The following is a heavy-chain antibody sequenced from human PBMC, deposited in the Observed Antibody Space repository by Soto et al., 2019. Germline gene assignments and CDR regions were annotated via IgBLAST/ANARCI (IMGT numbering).Heavy chain of an antibody. J-gene: IGHJ6*03. CDR2: IIPILGIA. V-gene: IGHV1-69*04. D-gene: IGHD2-2*01. CDR1: GGTFSSYT. Sequence: SVKVSCKASGGTFSSYTISWVRQAPGQGLEWMGRIIPILGIANYAQKFQGRVTITADKSTSTAYMELSSLRSEDTAVYYCARDLPSCSSTSCYGFYDYYYYMDVWGKGTTVTVSS. CDR3: ARDLPSCSSTSCYGFYDYYYYMDV.